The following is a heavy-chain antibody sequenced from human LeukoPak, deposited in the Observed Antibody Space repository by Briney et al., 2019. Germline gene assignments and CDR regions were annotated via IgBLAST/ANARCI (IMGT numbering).Heavy chain of an antibody. CDR2: IYPGDSDT. CDR1: GYSFTSYW. Sequence: GESLKISCKGSGYSFTSYWIGWVRQMPGKGLEWMGIIYPGDSDTRYSPSFQGQVTISADKSISTACVQWTSLKASDTAMYYCARQGWLQYPHYWGQGTLVTVSS. CDR3: ARQGWLQYPHY. J-gene: IGHJ4*02. V-gene: IGHV5-51*01. D-gene: IGHD5-24*01.